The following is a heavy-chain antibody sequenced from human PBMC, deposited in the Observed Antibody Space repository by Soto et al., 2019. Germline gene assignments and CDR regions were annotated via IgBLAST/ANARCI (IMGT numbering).Heavy chain of an antibody. CDR1: GGSFSGYY. Sequence: PSETLSLTFAVYGGSFSGYYWSWIRQPPGKGLEWIGEINHSGSTNYNPSLKSRVTISVDTSKNQFSLKLSSVTAEDTAVYYCARAARGYEYYGIDVWGQGTTVTVSS. J-gene: IGHJ6*02. CDR3: ARAARGYEYYGIDV. D-gene: IGHD6-6*01. V-gene: IGHV4-34*01. CDR2: INHSGST.